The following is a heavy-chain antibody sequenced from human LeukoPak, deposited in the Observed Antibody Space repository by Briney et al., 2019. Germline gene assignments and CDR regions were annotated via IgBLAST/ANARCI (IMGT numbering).Heavy chain of an antibody. CDR2: ISYSGTS. V-gene: IGHV4-39*01. CDR3: ARLIHSYYYDSSGYYPYYYMDV. Sequence: SETLSLTCTVSGGSISSSDYYWGLIRQPPGKGLEWIGRISYSGTSYYNPSLKRRITISVDTSNNQFSLKMTSVTAADTAVYFCARLIHSYYYDSSGYYPYYYMDVWGKGTTVTVSS. CDR1: GGSISSSDYY. J-gene: IGHJ6*03. D-gene: IGHD3-22*01.